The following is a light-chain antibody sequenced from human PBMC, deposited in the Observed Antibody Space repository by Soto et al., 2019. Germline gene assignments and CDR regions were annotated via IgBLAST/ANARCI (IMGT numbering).Light chain of an antibody. V-gene: IGLV2-14*01. CDR3: SSYTSSSTPLYV. Sequence: QSALTQPASVSGSPGQSITISCTGTNSDVGVYNYVSWYQQHPGKAPKLVIYEVSKRPSGVSNRFSGSKSGNTASLTISGLQAEDEADYYCSSYTSSSTPLYVFGTGTKVTV. CDR1: NSDVGVYNY. J-gene: IGLJ1*01. CDR2: EVS.